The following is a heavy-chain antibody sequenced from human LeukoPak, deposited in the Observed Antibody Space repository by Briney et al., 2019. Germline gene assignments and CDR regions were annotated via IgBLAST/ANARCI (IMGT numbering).Heavy chain of an antibody. J-gene: IGHJ4*02. CDR2: ISAYNGNT. CDR3: ARDRPYSSSYLPPVYDY. Sequence: GASVKVSCKAFGYTFTSYGISWVRQAPGQGLEWMGWISAYNGNTNYAQKLQGRVTMTTDTSTSTAYMELRSLRSDDTDVYYCARDRPYSSSYLPPVYDYWGQGTLVTVSS. CDR1: GYTFTSYG. V-gene: IGHV1-18*01. D-gene: IGHD6-6*01.